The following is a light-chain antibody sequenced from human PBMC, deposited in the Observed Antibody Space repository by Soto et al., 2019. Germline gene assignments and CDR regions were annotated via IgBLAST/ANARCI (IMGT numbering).Light chain of an antibody. CDR3: QQSYSTPLT. Sequence: DIQMTQSPSSLSASVGDRVTITCRASQSISSYLNWYQQKPGKAPKLLIYAASSLQSGVPSRFSGSGSGTDFTLTISSLQPEDFATYYCQQSYSTPLTFGPGP. J-gene: IGKJ3*01. CDR2: AAS. CDR1: QSISSY. V-gene: IGKV1-39*01.